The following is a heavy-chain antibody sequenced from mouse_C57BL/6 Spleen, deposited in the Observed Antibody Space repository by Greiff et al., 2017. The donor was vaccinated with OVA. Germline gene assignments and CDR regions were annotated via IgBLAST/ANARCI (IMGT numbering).Heavy chain of an antibody. J-gene: IGHJ2*01. D-gene: IGHD2-1*01. CDR1: GFSFNTYA. CDR3: VRGDYGNYEDYFDY. Sequence: EVKLVESGGGLVQPKGSLKLSCAASGFSFNTYAMNWVRQAPGKGLEWVARIRSKSNNYATYYAVSVKDRFTIYRDDSESMLYLQMNYLKTEDTAMDYCVRGDYGNYEDYFDYWGQGTTLTVSS. V-gene: IGHV10-1*01. CDR2: IRSKSNNYAT.